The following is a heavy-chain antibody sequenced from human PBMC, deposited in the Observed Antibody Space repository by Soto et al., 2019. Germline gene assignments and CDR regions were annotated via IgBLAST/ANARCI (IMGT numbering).Heavy chain of an antibody. D-gene: IGHD3-3*01. CDR1: GGSISSSNW. J-gene: IGHJ5*02. V-gene: IGHV4-4*02. CDR2: IYHSGST. Sequence: ASETLSLTCAVSGGSISSSNWWSWVRQPPGKGLEWIGEIYHSGSTNYNPSLKSRVTISVDKSKNQFSLKLSSVTAADTAVYYCARADDFWNHWFDPWGQGTLVTVSS. CDR3: ARADDFWNHWFDP.